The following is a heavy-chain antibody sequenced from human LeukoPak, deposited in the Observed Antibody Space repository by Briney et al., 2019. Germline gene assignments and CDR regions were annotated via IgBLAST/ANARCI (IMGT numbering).Heavy chain of an antibody. CDR3: ARAPIVGAVDY. V-gene: IGHV4-59*08. D-gene: IGHD1-26*01. CDR2: IYYSGST. CDR1: GGSISSYY. J-gene: IGHJ4*02. Sequence: PSETLSLTCTVSGGSISSYYWSWIRQPPGKGLEWIGYIYYSGSTNYNPSLKSRVTISVDTSKNQFSLKLSSVTAADTAVYYCARAPIVGAVDYWGQGTLVTVSS.